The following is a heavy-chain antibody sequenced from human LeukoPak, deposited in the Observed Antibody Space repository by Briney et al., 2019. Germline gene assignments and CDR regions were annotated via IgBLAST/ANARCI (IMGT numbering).Heavy chain of an antibody. D-gene: IGHD1-26*01. CDR2: INHSGST. Sequence: SETLSLTCAVYGGSFSGYYWSWIRQPPGKGLEWIGEINHSGSTNYNPSLKSRVTISVDTSKNQFSLKLSSVTAADTAVYYCARGMGNWGQGTLVTVSS. CDR1: GGSFSGYY. CDR3: ARGMGN. V-gene: IGHV4-34*01. J-gene: IGHJ4*02.